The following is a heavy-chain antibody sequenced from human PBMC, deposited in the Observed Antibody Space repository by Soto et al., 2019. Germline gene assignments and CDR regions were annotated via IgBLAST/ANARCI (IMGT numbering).Heavy chain of an antibody. CDR3: ARGNLSFDFDS. D-gene: IGHD1-26*01. J-gene: IGHJ4*02. CDR2: ISGDGINT. V-gene: IGHV3-30*03. Sequence: QIQLVESGGDVVQPGKSLRLSCAASGFNFGFFGMHWVRQAPGKGLEWVAFISGDGINTQYADSVRGRFTLSRDYSRKTMYLQMDSPRDEDTALYDCARGNLSFDFDSWGLGTLVTVSS. CDR1: GFNFGFFG.